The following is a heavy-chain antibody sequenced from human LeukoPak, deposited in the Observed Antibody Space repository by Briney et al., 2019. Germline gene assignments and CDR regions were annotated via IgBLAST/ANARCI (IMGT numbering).Heavy chain of an antibody. D-gene: IGHD6-19*01. J-gene: IGHJ6*02. V-gene: IGHV3-21*01. CDR2: ISSSSSYI. CDR3: ARTNSSGWLADYYYYYGMDV. CDR1: GFTFSSYS. Sequence: GGSLRLSCAASGFTFSSYSMNWARQAPGKGLEVVSSISSSSSYIYYADSVKGRFTISRDNAKNSLYLQMNSLRAEDTAVYYCARTNSSGWLADYYYYYGMDVWGQGTTVTVSS.